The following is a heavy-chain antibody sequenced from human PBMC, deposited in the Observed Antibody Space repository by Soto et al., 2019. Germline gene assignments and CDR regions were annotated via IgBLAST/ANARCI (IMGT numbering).Heavy chain of an antibody. D-gene: IGHD3-16*01. J-gene: IGHJ6*02. CDR2: IGEGGFST. CDR3: ARDSITRVSSDVPGMDV. CDR1: GFTFSTYA. V-gene: IGHV3-23*01. Sequence: EVRLLESGGGLVEPGGSPRLSCAASGFTFSTYAMSWVRQAPGKGLEWVSVIGEGGFSTQYAASVKGRFTISRDNSKNMLYLQMNSLRSDDTAVYYCARDSITRVSSDVPGMDVWGQGTTVTVSS.